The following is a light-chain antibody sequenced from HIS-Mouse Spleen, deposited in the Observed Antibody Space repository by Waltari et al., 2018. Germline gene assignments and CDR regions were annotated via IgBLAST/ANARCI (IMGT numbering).Light chain of an antibody. CDR3: QQYDNLHRLT. CDR2: DAS. J-gene: IGKJ3*01. V-gene: IGKV1-33*01. CDR1: QDISNY. Sequence: TQMTQSPSSLSVSVGDRVTSTCQASQDISNYLNWYQQKPGKAPKLLIYDASNLETGVPSRFSGSGSGTDFTFTISSLQPEDIATYYCQQYDNLHRLTFGPGTKVDIK.